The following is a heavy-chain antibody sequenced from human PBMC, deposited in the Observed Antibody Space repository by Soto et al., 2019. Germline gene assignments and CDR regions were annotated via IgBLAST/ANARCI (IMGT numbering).Heavy chain of an antibody. CDR1: GGSISSISYY. D-gene: IGHD2-8*01. V-gene: IGHV4-39*01. CDR3: ARWSGRNLNCMNGYGMDV. CDR2: IYYSGST. Sequence: QLQRQESGPGLVKPSETLSLTCTVSGGSISSISYYWGWIRQPPGKGLEWIGSIYYSGSTYYNPSLKSRVTFTVDTSNTQCSLELKSVTAADTAVYYWARWSGRNLNCMNGYGMDVWGQGTTVTVSS. J-gene: IGHJ6*02.